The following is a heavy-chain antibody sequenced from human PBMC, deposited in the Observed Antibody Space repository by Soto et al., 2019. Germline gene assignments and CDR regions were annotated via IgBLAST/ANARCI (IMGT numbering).Heavy chain of an antibody. CDR1: GYSFTSYW. J-gene: IGHJ6*02. D-gene: IGHD5-12*01. Sequence: EVQLVQSGAEVKKPGESLRISCKGSGYSFTSYWISWVRQMPGKGLEWMGRIDPSDSYTNYSPSFQGHVTISADKSISTAYLQWSSLKASDTAMYYCARWIGSGYDLSGDYYYYGMDVWGQGTTVTVSS. CDR2: IDPSDSYT. V-gene: IGHV5-10-1*03. CDR3: ARWIGSGYDLSGDYYYYGMDV.